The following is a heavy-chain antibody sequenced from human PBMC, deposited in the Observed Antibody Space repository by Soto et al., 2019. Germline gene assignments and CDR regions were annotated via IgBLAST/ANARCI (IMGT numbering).Heavy chain of an antibody. CDR3: IRAAGIYWEDTGYFDL. CDR2: IGTVGDT. Sequence: EVQLVESGGDLVQPGGSLRLSCAASGFVFRTYDMHWVRQGTGEGLEWVSTIGTVGDTYYADSAKGRFTISRDDAKNSLYRQMSSLRAGATAVYYCIRAAGIYWEDTGYFDLWGRGTLVTVSS. V-gene: IGHV3-13*01. J-gene: IGHJ2*01. D-gene: IGHD1-26*01. CDR1: GFVFRTYD.